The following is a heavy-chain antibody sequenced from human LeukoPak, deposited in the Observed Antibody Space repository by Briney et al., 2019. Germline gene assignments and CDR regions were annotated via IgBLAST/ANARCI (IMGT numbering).Heavy chain of an antibody. CDR3: ARESGRYDFWSGSSNNYYYMDV. V-gene: IGHV3-53*01. Sequence: GGSLRLSCAAPGFTLSSNYMRSVRQAPGKGLEWVSVIYSDDSTYYAAPGKGRFTISRDNSKNTLYLQMNSLRAEDTAVYYCARESGRYDFWSGSSNNYYYMDVWGKGTTVTVSS. CDR1: GFTLSSNY. J-gene: IGHJ6*03. CDR2: IYSDDST. D-gene: IGHD3-3*01.